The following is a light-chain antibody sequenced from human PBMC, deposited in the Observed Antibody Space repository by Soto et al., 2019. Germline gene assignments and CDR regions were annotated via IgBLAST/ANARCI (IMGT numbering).Light chain of an antibody. CDR3: QQRSNWPSIT. CDR1: QSVSSN. CDR2: DAS. Sequence: EIVMTQSPATLSVSPVERATLSCMASQSVSSNLAWYQQKPGQAPRLLIYDASNRATGIPARFSGSGSGTDFTLTINSLEPEDFAVYYCQQRSNWPSITFGQGTRLEIK. J-gene: IGKJ5*01. V-gene: IGKV3-11*01.